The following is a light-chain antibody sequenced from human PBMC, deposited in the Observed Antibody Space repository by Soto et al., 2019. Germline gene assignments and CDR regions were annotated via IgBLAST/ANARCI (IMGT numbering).Light chain of an antibody. V-gene: IGLV3-21*02. CDR3: QVWHSSGDHPGV. Sequence: SYELTQPPSVSVAPGQTARITCGGSDIGGKSVHWYQQRPGQAPVLVVYDDRDRPSGIPERFSGSNSGNTATLTISRVEAGDEADYYCQVWHSSGDHPGVFGGGTQLTVL. CDR2: DDR. J-gene: IGLJ3*02. CDR1: DIGGKS.